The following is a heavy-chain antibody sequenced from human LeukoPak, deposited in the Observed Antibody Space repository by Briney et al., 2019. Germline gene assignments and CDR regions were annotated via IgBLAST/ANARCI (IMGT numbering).Heavy chain of an antibody. CDR3: ASRDPSDY. J-gene: IGHJ4*02. CDR2: INSDGSST. Sequence: GALRLSSVPSLVTFSGKIGHSGREEPGRGLVWVSRINSDGSSTSYADSVKGRFTISRDNAKNTLYLQMNSLRAEDTAVYYCASRDPSDYWGQGTLVTVSS. V-gene: IGHV3-74*01. D-gene: IGHD5-24*01. CDR1: LVTFSGKI.